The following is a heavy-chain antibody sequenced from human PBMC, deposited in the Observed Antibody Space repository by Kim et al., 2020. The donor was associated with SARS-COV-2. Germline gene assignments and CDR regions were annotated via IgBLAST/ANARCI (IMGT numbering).Heavy chain of an antibody. V-gene: IGHV1-2*06. CDR1: GYTFTGYY. Sequence: ASVKVSCKASGYTFTGYYMHWVRQAPGQGLEWMGRINPNSGGTNYAQKFQGRVTMTRDTSISTAYMELSRLRSDDTAVYYCARVQSGRDIVATIYGPYYYYGMDVWGQGTTVTVSS. D-gene: IGHD5-12*01. CDR2: INPNSGGT. J-gene: IGHJ6*02. CDR3: ARVQSGRDIVATIYGPYYYYGMDV.